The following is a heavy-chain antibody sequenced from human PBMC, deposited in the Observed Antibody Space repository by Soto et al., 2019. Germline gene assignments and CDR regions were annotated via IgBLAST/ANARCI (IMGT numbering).Heavy chain of an antibody. V-gene: IGHV1-2*04. J-gene: IGHJ5*02. D-gene: IGHD2-15*01. CDR3: ARGDIVVVVAATRGWFDP. CDR2: INPNSGGT. CDR1: GYTFTGYY. Sequence: ASVKVSCKASGYTFTGYYMHWVRQAPGQGLEWMGWINPNSGGTNYAQKFQGWVTMTRDTSISTAYMELSRLRSDDTAVYYCARGDIVVVVAATRGWFDPWGQGXLVTVYS.